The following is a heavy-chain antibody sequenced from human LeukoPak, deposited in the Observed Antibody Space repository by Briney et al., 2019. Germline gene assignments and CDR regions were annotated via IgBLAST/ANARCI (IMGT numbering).Heavy chain of an antibody. J-gene: IGHJ4*02. D-gene: IGHD6-13*01. V-gene: IGHV4-4*02. CDR1: GGSISSTNW. Sequence: SGTLSLTCAVSGGSISSTNWWSWVRQPPGKGLEWIGYIYYSGSTYYNPSLESRVTISVDTSKNQFSLKLSSVTAADTAVYYCARGGYSSSWEGREFDYWGQGTLVTVSS. CDR2: IYYSGST. CDR3: ARGGYSSSWEGREFDY.